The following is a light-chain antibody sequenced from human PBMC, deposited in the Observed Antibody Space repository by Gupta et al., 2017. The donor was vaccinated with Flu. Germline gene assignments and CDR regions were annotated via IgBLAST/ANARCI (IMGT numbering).Light chain of an antibody. V-gene: IGKV3-20*01. Sequence: EIVLTQSRGPLPLSPGERATLSCRASQSVSSSYLAWYQQKAGQAPRLLIYGASSRATGIPDRFSGSGSGTDFTLTISRLEPEDFAVYYCQQYGRSPRTFGQGTKVEIK. CDR1: QSVSSSY. CDR2: GAS. J-gene: IGKJ1*01. CDR3: QQYGRSPRT.